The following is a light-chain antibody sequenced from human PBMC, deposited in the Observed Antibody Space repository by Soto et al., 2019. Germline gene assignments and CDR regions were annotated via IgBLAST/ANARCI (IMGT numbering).Light chain of an antibody. CDR3: SSYTYSNTLV. J-gene: IGLJ3*02. V-gene: IGLV2-14*01. CDR2: EVS. CDR1: SSDVGAYNY. Sequence: QSVLTQPASVSGSPGQSITFSCTGTSSDVGAYNYVSWYQQLPGKAPKLIIYEVSNRPSGASNRFSGSKSGNTASLTISGLQPEDEADYYCSSYTYSNTLVFGGGTKVTVL.